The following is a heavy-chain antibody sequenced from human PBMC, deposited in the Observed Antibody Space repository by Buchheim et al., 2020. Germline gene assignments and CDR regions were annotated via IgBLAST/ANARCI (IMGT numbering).Heavy chain of an antibody. V-gene: IGHV3-30*18. CDR1: GFTFNTYG. CDR2: VSYDGSKK. D-gene: IGHD6-19*01. CDR3: AKDLVKAVTASFNYGMDV. J-gene: IGHJ6*02. Sequence: QVQLVESGGGVVQPGKSLRLSCAASGFTFNTYGMHWVRQSPGKGLECVAVVSYDGSKKYYVDSVKGRFTISRDNSKNTLYLQMNSLSAEDTAVYYCAKDLVKAVTASFNYGMDVWGQGTT.